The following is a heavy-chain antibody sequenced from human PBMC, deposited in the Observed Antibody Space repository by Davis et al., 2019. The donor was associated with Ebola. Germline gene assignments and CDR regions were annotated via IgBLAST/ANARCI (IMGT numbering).Heavy chain of an antibody. CDR3: ARQVWNFDNWFDT. Sequence: GESLKISCAPPGFTVSIYYISWVRQAPGKGLEWVSVIYSGGSTYYADSVKGRFTISRDNSKNTLYLQMNSLRAEDTAMYYCARQVWNFDNWFDTWGQGTLVTVSS. CDR1: GFTVSIYY. J-gene: IGHJ5*02. D-gene: IGHD1-7*01. V-gene: IGHV3-66*04. CDR2: IYSGGST.